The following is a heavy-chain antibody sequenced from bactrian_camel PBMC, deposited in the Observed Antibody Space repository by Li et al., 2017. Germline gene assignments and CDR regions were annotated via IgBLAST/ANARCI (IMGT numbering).Heavy chain of an antibody. CDR3: ATPGLVSPYNY. CDR2: INSGGGTT. CDR1: GFTFSSYP. D-gene: IGHD6*01. J-gene: IGHJ4*01. Sequence: VQLVESGGGLVQPGGSLRLSCAASGFTFSSYPMSWIRQAPGKGLEWISTINSGGGTTYYANSVKGRFTISRDNAKNTVYLQMNSLKSEDTALYYCATPGLVSPYNYWGQGTQVTVS. V-gene: IGHV3S31*01.